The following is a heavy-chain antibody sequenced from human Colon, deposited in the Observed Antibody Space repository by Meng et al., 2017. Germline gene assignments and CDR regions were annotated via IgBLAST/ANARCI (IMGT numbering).Heavy chain of an antibody. Sequence: ASVKVSCKASGYTFTSYDINWVRQATGQGLEWMGWMNPNSGNTGYAQKFQGRVTMTRNTSISTAYMVLSSLRSEDTAVYYCARAPPRYNWNSKELSNWFDPWGQGTLVTVSS. CDR2: MNPNSGNT. J-gene: IGHJ5*02. V-gene: IGHV1-8*01. CDR3: ARAPPRYNWNSKELSNWFDP. D-gene: IGHD1-1*01. CDR1: GYTFTSYD.